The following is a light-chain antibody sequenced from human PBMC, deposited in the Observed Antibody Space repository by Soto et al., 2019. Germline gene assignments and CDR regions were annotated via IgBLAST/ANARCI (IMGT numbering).Light chain of an antibody. CDR1: QSVNSN. CDR2: GAS. Sequence: EIVMTQSPATLSVSPGERATLSCRASQSVNSNLAWYQQKPGQAHRLLIYGASTRAAGIPARFSGSGSWTEFSLTISSLQSEAFAVYYCQQYNNRPPDTFGQGTKLEIK. J-gene: IGKJ2*01. V-gene: IGKV3-15*01. CDR3: QQYNNRPPDT.